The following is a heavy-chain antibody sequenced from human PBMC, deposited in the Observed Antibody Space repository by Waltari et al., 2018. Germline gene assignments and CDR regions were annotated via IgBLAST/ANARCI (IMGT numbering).Heavy chain of an antibody. V-gene: IGHV1-18*04. CDR2: IYGYDGNT. D-gene: IGHD3-3*02. CDR3: ARDDVDSSNFGGF. Sequence: LVQSGAEVKKPGASVKVSCKGSGYIFSNYGITWVRPAPGQGLEWMGWIYGYDGNTKYEQKFQDRVTLTTDTSTSTAYMELRSLRSDDTAVYFCARDDVDSSNFGGFWGQGTLVTVSS. J-gene: IGHJ4*02. CDR1: GYIFSNYG.